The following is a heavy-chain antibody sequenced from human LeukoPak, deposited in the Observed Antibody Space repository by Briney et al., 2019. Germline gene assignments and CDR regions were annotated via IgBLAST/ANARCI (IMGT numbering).Heavy chain of an antibody. CDR1: GLTFSNFK. CDR2: ISDSGRTT. CDR3: ASWAGNTQSDSWSGPFDY. J-gene: IGHJ4*02. D-gene: IGHD3-3*01. V-gene: IGHV3-48*03. Sequence: GGSLRLSCAVSGLTFSNFKMNWVRQAPGKGLEWVSYISDSGRTTFYADSVKGRFTISRDNAKNSLYLQMSSLRVEDTAVYYCASWAGNTQSDSWSGPFDYWGQGTLVTVSS.